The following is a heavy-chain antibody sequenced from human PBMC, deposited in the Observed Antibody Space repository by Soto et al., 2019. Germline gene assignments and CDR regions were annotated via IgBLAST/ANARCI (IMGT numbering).Heavy chain of an antibody. CDR1: GLIFRSYA. CDR2: ISGSGDST. Sequence: LRLSCAASGLIFRSYAMNWVRQAPGKGLERVSGISGSGDSTYYADAVRGRFTISRDNAKNTLFLQMNSLRDDDTALYYCAKAGIGGFRGWDTFNWFDSWGQGILVTVSS. CDR3: AKAGIGGFRGWDTFNWFDS. D-gene: IGHD5-18*01. J-gene: IGHJ5*01. V-gene: IGHV3-23*01.